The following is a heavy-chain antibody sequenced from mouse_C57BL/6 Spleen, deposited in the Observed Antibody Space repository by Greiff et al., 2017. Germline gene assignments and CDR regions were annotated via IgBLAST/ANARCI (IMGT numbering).Heavy chain of an antibody. D-gene: IGHD1-1*01. CDR3: TTYYSGSCFDY. CDR1: GFNIKDYY. Sequence: VQLQQSGAELVRPGASVKLSCTASGFNIKDYYMHWVKQRPEQGLEWIGRIDPEDGDTESAPKFQGKATMTADTSSNTAYLQLSSLTSEDSAVYYCTTYYSGSCFDYWGQGTTLTVSS. J-gene: IGHJ2*01. CDR2: IDPEDGDT. V-gene: IGHV14-1*01.